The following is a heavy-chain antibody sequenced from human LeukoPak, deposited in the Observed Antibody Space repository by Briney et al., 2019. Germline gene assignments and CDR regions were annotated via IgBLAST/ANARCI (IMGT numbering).Heavy chain of an antibody. CDR1: GGSISSYY. D-gene: IGHD3-10*01. CDR3: ARSYYYGSGSYYNPDFFYYLDY. CDR2: VYTSGST. Sequence: SETLSLTCTDSGGSISSYYWGWIRQPAGKGLEWIGRVYTSGSTNYNPSLKSRVTMSVDTSKNQFSLKLSSVTAADTAVYYCARSYYYGSGSYYNPDFFYYLDYWGQGTLVTVSS. V-gene: IGHV4-4*07. J-gene: IGHJ4*02.